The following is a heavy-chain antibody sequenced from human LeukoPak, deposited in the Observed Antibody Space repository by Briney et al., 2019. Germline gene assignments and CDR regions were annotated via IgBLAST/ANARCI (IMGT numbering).Heavy chain of an antibody. J-gene: IGHJ1*01. V-gene: IGHV3-74*03. CDR3: AITVDCRATTDCYSYFHH. CDR1: GFTFSSYW. CDR2: ISTDGTYT. Sequence: GGSLRLSCAASGFTFSSYWMHWVRQAPGKGLVWVSRISTDGTYTEYADSVKGRFTISRGNAKDTLYLQVNSLRAEDTAVYYCAITVDCRATTDCYSYFHHWGQGTLVTVSS. D-gene: IGHD2-21*02.